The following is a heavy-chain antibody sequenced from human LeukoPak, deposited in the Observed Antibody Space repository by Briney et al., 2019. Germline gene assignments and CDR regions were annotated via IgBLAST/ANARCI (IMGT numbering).Heavy chain of an antibody. CDR1: GFTFSNYG. D-gene: IGHD3-10*01. CDR2: ISGSGDST. V-gene: IGHV3-23*01. Sequence: GGTLRLSSAASGFTFSNYGMSWVRQAPGKGLEWVSGISGSGDSTFYADSVKGRFTISRDNSKNTRYLQMNSLRAEDTAVYYCAKTYYSSRAHYYYYYYMDVWGKGTTVTISS. CDR3: AKTYYSSRAHYYYYYYMDV. J-gene: IGHJ6*03.